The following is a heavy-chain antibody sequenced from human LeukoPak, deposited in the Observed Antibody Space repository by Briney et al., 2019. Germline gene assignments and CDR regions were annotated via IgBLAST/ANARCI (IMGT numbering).Heavy chain of an antibody. D-gene: IGHD3-22*01. CDR3: TTDDDSSGFNWFDP. J-gene: IGHJ5*02. CDR2: ISGSGGST. Sequence: GGSLRLSCAASGFTFSSYAMSWVRQAPGKGLEWVSAISGSGGSTYYADSVKGRFTISRDNSKNTLYLQMNSLKTEDTAVYYCTTDDDSSGFNWFDPWGQGTLVTVSS. V-gene: IGHV3-23*01. CDR1: GFTFSSYA.